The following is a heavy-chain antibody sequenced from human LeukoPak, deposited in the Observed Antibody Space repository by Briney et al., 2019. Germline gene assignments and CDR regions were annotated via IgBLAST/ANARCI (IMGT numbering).Heavy chain of an antibody. CDR2: ITGSGDYT. CDR3: ATDNSNWYFDY. CDR1: GFSFGSHP. Sequence: GGSLRLSCAASGFSFGSHPMNWVRQAPGKGLEWVSGITGSGDYTYYIDSVQGRFTISRDNSKNTLYLQMNSLRAEDTAVYYCATDNSNWYFDYWGQGTLVTVSS. J-gene: IGHJ4*02. V-gene: IGHV3-23*01. D-gene: IGHD6-13*01.